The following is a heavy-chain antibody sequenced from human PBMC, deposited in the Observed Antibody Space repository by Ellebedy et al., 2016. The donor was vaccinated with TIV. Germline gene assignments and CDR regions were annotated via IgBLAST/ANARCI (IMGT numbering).Heavy chain of an antibody. J-gene: IGHJ4*02. CDR2: NNPNSGVT. D-gene: IGHD5-12*01. V-gene: IGHV1-2*02. Sequence: AASVKVSCQTSGYTFTDYNIHAARQAPGQGLEWMAWNNPNSGVTYLAPRFQGRVTMTLDTSINTVYMELSRLRSDDTAVYYCARGGYHDYDSGCWGQGTRVTVSS. CDR1: GYTFTDYN. CDR3: ARGGYHDYDSGC.